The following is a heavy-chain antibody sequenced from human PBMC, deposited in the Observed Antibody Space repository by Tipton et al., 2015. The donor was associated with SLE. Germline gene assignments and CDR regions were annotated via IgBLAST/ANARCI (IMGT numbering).Heavy chain of an antibody. CDR3: AHRGTSSGYYYYFDY. CDR1: GFTFSSYA. Sequence: SLRLSCAASGFTFSSYAMSWVHQAPGKGLEWVSGITLSGATTYYADSVKGRFTISRDNSKNTLSLQMSSLRVEDTAVYYCAHRGTSSGYYYYFDYWGQGTLVTVSS. CDR2: ITLSGATT. D-gene: IGHD3-22*01. V-gene: IGHV3-23*01. J-gene: IGHJ4*02.